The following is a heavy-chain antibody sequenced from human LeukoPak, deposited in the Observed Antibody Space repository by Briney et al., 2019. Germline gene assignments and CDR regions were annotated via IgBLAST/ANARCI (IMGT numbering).Heavy chain of an antibody. Sequence: GGSLRLSCAASGFTFSSYSMTWVRQAPGKGLEGVSSISSSSSYIYYADSVKGRFTISRDNAKNSLYLQMNSLRAEDTAVYYCAREGYSSRLKPPSGMDVWGQGTTVTVSS. J-gene: IGHJ6*02. CDR3: AREGYSSRLKPPSGMDV. CDR2: ISSSSSYI. CDR1: GFTFSSYS. V-gene: IGHV3-21*01. D-gene: IGHD6-13*01.